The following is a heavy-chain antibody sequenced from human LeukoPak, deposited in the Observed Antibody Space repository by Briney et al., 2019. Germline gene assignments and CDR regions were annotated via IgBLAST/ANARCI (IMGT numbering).Heavy chain of an antibody. Sequence: GGSLRLSCAASGFTFSNHAMNWVRQAPGQVLEWVSSIDGRSTDIYYADSVKGRFTISRDNAKNSLYLQMHSLRAEDTAVYYCARRGYYDSSGYDYWGQGTLVTVSS. J-gene: IGHJ4*02. CDR2: IDGRSTDI. CDR1: GFTFSNHA. V-gene: IGHV3-21*01. CDR3: ARRGYYDSSGYDY. D-gene: IGHD3-22*01.